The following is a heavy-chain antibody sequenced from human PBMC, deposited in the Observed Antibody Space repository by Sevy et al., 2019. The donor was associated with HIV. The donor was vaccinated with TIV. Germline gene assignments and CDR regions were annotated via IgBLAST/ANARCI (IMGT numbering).Heavy chain of an antibody. CDR3: ASFSGSY. D-gene: IGHD1-26*01. CDR1: GFTFNAYS. CDR2: ISSSGDHI. V-gene: IGHV3-21*01. J-gene: IGHJ4*02. Sequence: GGSLRLSCAASGFTFNAYSMNWVRQAPGKGLEWVSSISSSGDHIYYADSLKGRFTVSRDNAKNSLYLQINSLRVEDTAVYYCASFSGSYWGQGTLVTVSS.